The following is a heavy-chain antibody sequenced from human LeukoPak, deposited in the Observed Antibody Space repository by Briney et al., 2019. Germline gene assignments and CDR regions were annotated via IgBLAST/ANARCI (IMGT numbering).Heavy chain of an antibody. CDR3: ASRGLAAADH. Sequence: GASVKVSCKASGGTFSSYAISWVRQAPGQGLEWMGRIIPIFGTANYAQKFQARVTITTDESTSTAYMELSSLRSEDTAVYYCASRGLAAADHWGQGTLVTVSS. V-gene: IGHV1-69*05. CDR2: IIPIFGTA. J-gene: IGHJ4*02. CDR1: GGTFSSYA. D-gene: IGHD6-13*01.